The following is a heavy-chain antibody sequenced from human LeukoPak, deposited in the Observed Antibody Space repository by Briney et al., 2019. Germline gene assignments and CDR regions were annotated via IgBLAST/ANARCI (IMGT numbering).Heavy chain of an antibody. J-gene: IGHJ4*02. CDR1: GFTFSSYS. V-gene: IGHV3-21*01. Sequence: AGGSLRLSCAASGFTFSSYSMNWVRQAPGKGLEWVSSISSTSTYIYYADSVKGRFTISRDNAKNSLYLQMSSLRAEDTAVYYCAREDSSGWYVFDYWGQGTLVTVSS. D-gene: IGHD6-19*01. CDR2: ISSTSTYI. CDR3: AREDSSGWYVFDY.